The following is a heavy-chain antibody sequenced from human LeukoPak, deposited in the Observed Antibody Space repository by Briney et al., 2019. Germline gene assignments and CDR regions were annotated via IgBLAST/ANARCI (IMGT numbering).Heavy chain of an antibody. CDR2: IYITGST. V-gene: IGHV4-4*07. D-gene: IGHD3-22*01. CDR1: GGSIINYY. Sequence: PSETLSLTCSVAGGSIINYYWSWIRQSAGTGLEWVGRIYITGSTTYNPSLQSRLSMSVDTSKNQFSLRLRPVSAADTAVYYCARLKYYDSTGYSPGYYMDVWGKGITVTVSS. CDR3: ARLKYYDSTGYSPGYYMDV. J-gene: IGHJ6*03.